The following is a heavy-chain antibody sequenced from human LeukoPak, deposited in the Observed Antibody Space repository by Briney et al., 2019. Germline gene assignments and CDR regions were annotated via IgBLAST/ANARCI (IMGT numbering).Heavy chain of an antibody. J-gene: IGHJ4*02. CDR1: GGSFSGYY. CDR2: INHSGST. Sequence: PSETLSLTCAVYGGSFSGYYWSWIRQPPGKGLEWIGEINHSGSTNYNPPLKSRVTISVDTSKNQFSLKLSSVTAADTAVYYCARVQLWFGTFDYWGQGTLVTVSS. V-gene: IGHV4-34*01. D-gene: IGHD5-18*01. CDR3: ARVQLWFGTFDY.